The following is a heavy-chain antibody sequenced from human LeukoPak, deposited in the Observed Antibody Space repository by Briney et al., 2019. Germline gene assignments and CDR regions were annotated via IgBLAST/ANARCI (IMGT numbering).Heavy chain of an antibody. D-gene: IGHD3-9*01. CDR1: GFIFSIYW. CDR3: ARGAYYNTLTGFRGRILGFDY. V-gene: IGHV3-74*01. J-gene: IGHJ4*02. Sequence: GGSLRLSCAASGFIFSIYWMHSVRHAPGKGLAWVSRINTDGSSTSYADSVKGRFTISRDNSKNTLYLQMDSMRAEDTAVYYCARGAYYNTLTGFRGRILGFDYWGQGTLVTVSS. CDR2: INTDGSST.